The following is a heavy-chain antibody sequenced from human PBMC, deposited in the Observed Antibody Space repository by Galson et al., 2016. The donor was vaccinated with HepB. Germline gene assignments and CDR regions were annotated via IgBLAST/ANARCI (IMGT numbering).Heavy chain of an antibody. CDR2: ITGSGGTT. V-gene: IGHV3-23*01. D-gene: IGHD3-16*01. Sequence: SLRLSCAASGFSFSTSGMSWVRQTPGRGLEWVSGITGSGGTTHYADSVKGRFTISRDDSKNTLYLYMNSMRAGDKAVYYCGKHGGFDYWGQGALVTVSS. CDR3: GKHGGFDY. CDR1: GFSFSTSG. J-gene: IGHJ4*02.